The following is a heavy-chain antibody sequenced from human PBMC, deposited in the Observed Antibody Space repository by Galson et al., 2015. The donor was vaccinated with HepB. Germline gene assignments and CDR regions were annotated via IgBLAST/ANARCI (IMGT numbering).Heavy chain of an antibody. CDR3: ARDGVGATPPV. CDR1: GFTFSSYG. J-gene: IGHJ6*02. Sequence: SLRLSCAASGFTFSSYGMHWVRQAPGKGLEWVAVIWYDGSNKYYADSVKGRFTISRDNSKNTLYLQMNSLRAEDTAVYYCARDGVGATPPVWGQGTTVTVSS. V-gene: IGHV3-33*01. CDR2: IWYDGSNK. D-gene: IGHD1-26*01.